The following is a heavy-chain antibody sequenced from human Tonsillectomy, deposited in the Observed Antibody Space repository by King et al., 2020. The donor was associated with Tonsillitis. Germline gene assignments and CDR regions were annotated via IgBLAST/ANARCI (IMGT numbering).Heavy chain of an antibody. D-gene: IGHD2-21*01. CDR3: AGLATAILGYCYGETCHSDY. V-gene: IGHV3-30*04. J-gene: IGHJ4*02. CDR1: GFTFSEHS. CDR2: KSHDGNEE. Sequence: VQLVESGGGVVQPGKSLRLSCVASGFTFSEHSMHWVRQAPGKGLEWVAVKSHDGNEEDYADAVKGRFTISRDNVKNILYLQMNNLRADDSAVYYCAGLATAILGYCYGETCHSDYWGRGTLVTVSS.